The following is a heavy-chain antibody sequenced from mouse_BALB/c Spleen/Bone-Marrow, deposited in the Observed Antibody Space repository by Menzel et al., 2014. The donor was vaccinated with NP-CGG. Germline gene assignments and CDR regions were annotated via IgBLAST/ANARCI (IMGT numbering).Heavy chain of an antibody. D-gene: IGHD2-14*01. Sequence: VQLQQSGAELVKPGASVKLSCTASGFNIKDTYMHWVKQRPEQGLEWIGRIDPANGNTKYDPKFQGKATITTDTSSNTAYLQLRSLTSEDTAVYYCARYDYRYSWFAYWGQGTLVTGSA. J-gene: IGHJ3*01. V-gene: IGHV14-3*02. CDR2: IDPANGNT. CDR3: ARYDYRYSWFAY. CDR1: GFNIKDTY.